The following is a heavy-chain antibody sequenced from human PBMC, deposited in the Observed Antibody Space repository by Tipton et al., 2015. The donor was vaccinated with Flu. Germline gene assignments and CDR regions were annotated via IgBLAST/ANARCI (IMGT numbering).Heavy chain of an antibody. Sequence: TLSLTCAVYTGSFSGYYWTWIRRPPGKGLEWVGEISPSTSTNYNPSLKSRVTISLDTSKNQFSLKLISVTAADTAVYYCARRDYSNYVSEPKNWFHPWGQGTLVTVSS. J-gene: IGHJ5*02. CDR1: TGSFSGYY. CDR3: ARRDYSNYVSEPKNWFHP. V-gene: IGHV4-34*01. CDR2: ISPSTST. D-gene: IGHD4-11*01.